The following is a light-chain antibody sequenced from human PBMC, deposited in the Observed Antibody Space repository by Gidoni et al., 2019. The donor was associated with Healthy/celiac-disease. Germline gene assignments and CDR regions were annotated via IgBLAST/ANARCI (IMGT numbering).Light chain of an antibody. CDR1: QGISNY. CDR3: QKYNSAPWT. J-gene: IGKJ1*01. Sequence: DIQMTQSPSSLSASVGDRVTITCRASQGISNYVAWYQQKPGKLPKLLFYAASTLQSVVPSRFSGSGSGTDFTLTISSLQPEDVATYYCQKYNSAPWTFGQGTKVEIK. V-gene: IGKV1-27*01. CDR2: AAS.